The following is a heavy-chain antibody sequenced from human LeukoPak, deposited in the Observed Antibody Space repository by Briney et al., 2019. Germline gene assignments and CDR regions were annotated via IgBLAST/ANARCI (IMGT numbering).Heavy chain of an antibody. CDR2: ISSSSSTI. J-gene: IGHJ4*02. Sequence: GGSLRLSCAASGFTFSSYSMNWVRQAPGKGLEWVSYISSSSSTIYYADSVKGRFTISRDNAKNSLHLQMNSLRAEDTAVYYCARDSNFWSGYFPRWFDYWGQGTLVTVSS. CDR3: ARDSNFWSGYFPRWFDY. CDR1: GFTFSSYS. V-gene: IGHV3-48*01. D-gene: IGHD3-3*01.